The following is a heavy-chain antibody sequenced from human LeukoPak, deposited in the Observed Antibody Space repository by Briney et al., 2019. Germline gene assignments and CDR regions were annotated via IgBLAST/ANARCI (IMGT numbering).Heavy chain of an antibody. V-gene: IGHV6-1*01. J-gene: IGHJ4*02. CDR3: AKGRWALFDC. D-gene: IGHD3-10*01. CDR1: GDSVSSNSAA. Sequence: SQTLSLTCDISGDSVSSNSAAWNWIRPSPSRGLDWRGRTYYRSKLYNDYAISVKSRMTINADTSKNQFSLQLNSVAPEDTAVYYCAKGRWALFDCWGQGTLVIVSS. CDR2: TYYRSKLYN.